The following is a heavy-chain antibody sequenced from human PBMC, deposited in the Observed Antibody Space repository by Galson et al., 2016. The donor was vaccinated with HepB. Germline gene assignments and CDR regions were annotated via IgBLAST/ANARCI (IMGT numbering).Heavy chain of an antibody. V-gene: IGHV3-74*01. Sequence: SLRLSCAASGFTFSSFWMHWVRQAPGKGLVWVSSINLDGSSTSYADSVKGRFTISRDKAKKTLYLQMNSLRAEDTAVYYCERDSDTIFGVVIYDYWGQGTLVTVSS. D-gene: IGHD3-3*01. J-gene: IGHJ4*02. CDR2: INLDGSST. CDR1: GFTFSSFW. CDR3: ERDSDTIFGVVIYDY.